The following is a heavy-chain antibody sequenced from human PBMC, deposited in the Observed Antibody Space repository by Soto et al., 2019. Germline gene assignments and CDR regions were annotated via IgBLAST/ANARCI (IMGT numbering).Heavy chain of an antibody. V-gene: IGHV3-33*01. Sequence: QVQLVESGGGVVQPGRSLTLSCVASGFTLSNYGMHWVRQAPGKGLEWEAVIWYDGTSTYSADSVKGRFSISRDNSKNTLSLQMSSLRAEDTAVYYCARNVGSSGSSRWFDTWGQGTLVTVSS. CDR1: GFTLSNYG. CDR3: ARNVGSSGSSRWFDT. D-gene: IGHD3-10*01. CDR2: IWYDGTST. J-gene: IGHJ5*02.